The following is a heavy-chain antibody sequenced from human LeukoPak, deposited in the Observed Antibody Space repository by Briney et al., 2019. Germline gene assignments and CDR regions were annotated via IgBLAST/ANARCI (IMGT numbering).Heavy chain of an antibody. CDR3: TTRLQHHFDY. CDR1: GFTFSSYG. D-gene: IGHD2-15*01. CDR2: ISYDGSRK. J-gene: IGHJ4*02. V-gene: IGHV3-33*05. Sequence: GGSLRLSCAASGFTFSSYGMHWVRQAPGKGLEWVAAISYDGSRKYYADSVKGRVTTSRDDSQNTVYLQMDSLRAEDTAVYYCTTRLQHHFDYWGQGTQVTVSS.